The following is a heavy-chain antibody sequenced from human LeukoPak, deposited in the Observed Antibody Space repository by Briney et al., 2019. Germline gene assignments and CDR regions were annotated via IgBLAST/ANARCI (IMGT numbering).Heavy chain of an antibody. J-gene: IGHJ2*01. V-gene: IGHV3-7*01. CDR2: IKQDGSEK. CDR3: ASVSAYHYDTSGPHWYFDL. CDR1: GFTFSNYW. Sequence: QTGGSLRLSCAASGFTFSNYWMSWVRQAPGKGLEWVANIKQDGSEKYYVDSVKGRFTISRDNAKNSLYLQMNSLRAEDTAVYSCASVSAYHYDTSGPHWYFDLWGRGTLVTVSS. D-gene: IGHD3-22*01.